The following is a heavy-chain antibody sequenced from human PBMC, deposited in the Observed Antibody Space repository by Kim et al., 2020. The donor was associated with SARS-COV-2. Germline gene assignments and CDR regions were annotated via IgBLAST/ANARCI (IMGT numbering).Heavy chain of an antibody. Sequence: SETLSLTCTVSGGSISSYYWSWIRQPPGKGLEWIGYIYYSGSTNYNPSLKSRVTISVDTSKNQFSLKLSSVTAADTAVYYCARVMVGGYSYGYGTYYYYGMDVWGQGTTVTVSS. CDR3: ARVMVGGYSYGYGTYYYYGMDV. J-gene: IGHJ6*02. CDR1: GGSISSYY. V-gene: IGHV4-59*01. D-gene: IGHD5-18*01. CDR2: IYYSGST.